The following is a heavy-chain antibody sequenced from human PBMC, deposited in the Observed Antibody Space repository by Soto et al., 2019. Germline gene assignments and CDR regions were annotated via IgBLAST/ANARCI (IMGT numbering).Heavy chain of an antibody. D-gene: IGHD1-26*01. CDR1: GYTFTGYY. CDR2: INPNSGGT. V-gene: IGHV1-2*02. J-gene: IGHJ3*02. Sequence: QVQLVQSGAEVKKPGASVKVSCKASGYTFTGYYMHWVRQAPGQGLEWMGWINPNSGGTNYAQKFLGRLTMTRDPSISTAYMGLSRLRSDDTAVYYCARDLGVGATRVGDAFDSWGQGTMVTISS. CDR3: ARDLGVGATRVGDAFDS.